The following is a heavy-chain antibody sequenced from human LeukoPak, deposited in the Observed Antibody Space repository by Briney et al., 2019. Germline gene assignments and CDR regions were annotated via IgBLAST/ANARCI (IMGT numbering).Heavy chain of an antibody. CDR3: AAADGYDYAGLDY. J-gene: IGHJ4*02. CDR1: GGSISSYY. D-gene: IGHD5-12*01. Sequence: PSETLSLTCTVSGGSISSYYWSWIRQPPGKGLEWIGYIYYSGSTNYNPSLKSRVTISVDTSKNQFSLKLRSVTAADTAVYYCAAADGYDYAGLDYWGQGTLVTVSS. CDR2: IYYSGST. V-gene: IGHV4-59*08.